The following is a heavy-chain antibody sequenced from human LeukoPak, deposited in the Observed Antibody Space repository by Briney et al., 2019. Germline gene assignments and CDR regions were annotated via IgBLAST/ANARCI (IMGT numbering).Heavy chain of an antibody. Sequence: ASVKVSCKASGYTFTGYYMHWVRQAPGQGLEWMGWINPNSGGTNYAQKFQGWVTMTRDTSISTAYMELSRLRFDDTAVYYCARDPAYGDPEYYFDYWGQGTLVTVSS. V-gene: IGHV1-2*04. D-gene: IGHD4-17*01. CDR3: ARDPAYGDPEYYFDY. J-gene: IGHJ4*02. CDR1: GYTFTGYY. CDR2: INPNSGGT.